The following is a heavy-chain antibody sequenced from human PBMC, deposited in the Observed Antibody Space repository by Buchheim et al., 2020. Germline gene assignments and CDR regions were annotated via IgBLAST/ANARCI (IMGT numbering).Heavy chain of an antibody. J-gene: IGHJ5*02. Sequence: QVQLQESGPGLVKPSETLSLTCTVSGGSISSYYCSWIRQPPGKGLEWIGYIYYSGSTNYNPSLKSRVTISVDTSKNQLSLQLSSVTAADTAVYYCARVAPNWRNWFDPWGQGTL. CDR1: GGSISSYY. D-gene: IGHD7-27*01. CDR2: IYYSGST. CDR3: ARVAPNWRNWFDP. V-gene: IGHV4-59*01.